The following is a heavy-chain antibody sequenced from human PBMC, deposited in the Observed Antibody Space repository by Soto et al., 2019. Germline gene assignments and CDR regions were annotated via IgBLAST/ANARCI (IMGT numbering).Heavy chain of an antibody. CDR2: ISWNSGSI. D-gene: IGHD3-10*01. CDR3: AKDLKWDGSGSADAFDI. Sequence: EVQLVESGGGLVQPGRSLRLSCAASGFTFDDYAMHWVRQAPGKGLEWVSGISWNSGSIGYADSVKGRFTISRDNAKNSVYLQMNSLRAEDTALYYCAKDLKWDGSGSADAFDIWGQGTMVTVSS. J-gene: IGHJ3*02. CDR1: GFTFDDYA. V-gene: IGHV3-9*01.